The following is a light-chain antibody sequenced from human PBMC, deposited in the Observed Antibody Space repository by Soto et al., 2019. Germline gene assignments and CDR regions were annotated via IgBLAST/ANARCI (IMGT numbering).Light chain of an antibody. V-gene: IGLV2-14*01. J-gene: IGLJ1*01. CDR1: SSDIGLYNY. CDR3: SSLSTTSTPLV. Sequence: LRQPGSMSGYPGQWITIPCTGASSDIGLYNYVSWYQHHPGKAPKLLSSEVKVRPSGLSDRFSASKAGNTASLTISALQPEDEAYYSCSSLSTTSTPLVFGSGTKVTVL. CDR2: EVK.